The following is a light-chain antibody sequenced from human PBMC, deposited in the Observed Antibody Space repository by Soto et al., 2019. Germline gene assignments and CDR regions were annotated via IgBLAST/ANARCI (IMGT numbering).Light chain of an antibody. CDR3: QQYNSYSWT. Sequence: DIVMTQSPATLSVAPGERVTFSCRASQGVSRKLAWYQHKPGQAPRLLISGASTGATGIPARFSGSGSGTEFTLTISSLQPDDFATYYCQQYNSYSWTSGQGTKVDIK. V-gene: IGKV3-15*01. CDR1: QGVSRK. J-gene: IGKJ1*01. CDR2: GAS.